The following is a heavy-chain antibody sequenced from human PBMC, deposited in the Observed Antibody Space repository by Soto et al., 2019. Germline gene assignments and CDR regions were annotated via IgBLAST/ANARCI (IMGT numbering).Heavy chain of an antibody. CDR3: ARSQYDSSGYDAFDI. Sequence: GGSLRLSCAASGCTFSTDGMHWVRQAPGKGLEWVSGISWNSGSIGYADSVKGRFTISRDNAKNSLYLQMNSLRAEDTALYYCARSQYDSSGYDAFDIWGQGTMVTVSS. D-gene: IGHD3-22*01. V-gene: IGHV3-9*01. CDR1: GCTFSTDG. J-gene: IGHJ3*02. CDR2: ISWNSGSI.